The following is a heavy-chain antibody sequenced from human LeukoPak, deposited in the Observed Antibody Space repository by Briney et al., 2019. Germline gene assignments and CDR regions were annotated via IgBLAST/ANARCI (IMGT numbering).Heavy chain of an antibody. Sequence: SVKVSCKASGGTFSSYAISWLRQAPGQGLEWMGRIIPIFGTANYAQKFQGRVTITTDESTSTAYMALSSLRSEDTAVYYCARDESVWGSYPNHPSWFDPWGQGTLVTVSS. D-gene: IGHD3-16*02. J-gene: IGHJ5*02. V-gene: IGHV1-69*05. CDR3: ARDESVWGSYPNHPSWFDP. CDR2: IIPIFGTA. CDR1: GGTFSSYA.